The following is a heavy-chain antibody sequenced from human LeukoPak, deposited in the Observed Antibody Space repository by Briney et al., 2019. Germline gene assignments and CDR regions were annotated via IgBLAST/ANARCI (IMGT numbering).Heavy chain of an antibody. CDR1: GYSFTSYW. CDR2: IDPSDSYT. J-gene: IGHJ5*02. Sequence: GESLKISCKGSGYSFTSYWISWVRQMPGKGLEWMGRIDPSDSYTNYSPSLQGHVTISADKSISTAYLQWSSLKASDTAMYYCARVIAAAVTSWFDPWAREPWSPSPQ. CDR3: ARVIAAAVTSWFDP. D-gene: IGHD6-13*01. V-gene: IGHV5-10-1*01.